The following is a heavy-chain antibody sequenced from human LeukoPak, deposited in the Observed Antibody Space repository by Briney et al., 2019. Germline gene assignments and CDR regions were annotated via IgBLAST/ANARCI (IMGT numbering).Heavy chain of an antibody. CDR3: TTSWPKVREGDQ. Sequence: GGSLRISCEVSGFTFKNYWMTWVRQAPGKGLEWLSEIGGGGDGAYHADSVKGRFTISRDNSKNTLYLQMNSLRAEDTAVYYCTTSWPKVREGDQWGQGTLVTVSS. D-gene: IGHD3-10*01. V-gene: IGHV3-23*01. CDR2: IGGGGDGA. CDR1: GFTFKNYW. J-gene: IGHJ4*02.